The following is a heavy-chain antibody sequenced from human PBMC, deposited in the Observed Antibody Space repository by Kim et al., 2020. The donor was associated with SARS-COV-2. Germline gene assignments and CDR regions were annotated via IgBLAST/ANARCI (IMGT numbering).Heavy chain of an antibody. V-gene: IGHV4-4*07. CDR1: GGSIGNYY. Sequence: SETLSLTCTVSGGSIGNYYWNWLRQPAGKGLEWIGRIYTSGSTKYNPSLESRVTMSVDTSKNQFSLMLSSVTAADTAVYYCARGVGTNWNYYFDHWGQGT. CDR2: IYTSGST. D-gene: IGHD1-1*01. J-gene: IGHJ4*02. CDR3: ARGVGTNWNYYFDH.